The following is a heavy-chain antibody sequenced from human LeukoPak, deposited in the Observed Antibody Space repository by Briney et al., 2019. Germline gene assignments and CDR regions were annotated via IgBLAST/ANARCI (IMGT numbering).Heavy chain of an antibody. CDR3: ARDVRYSSSWYPGVDYYYYYMDV. J-gene: IGHJ6*03. Sequence: GGSLRLSCAASGFTFSSYEMNWVRQAPGKGLERVSYISSSGSTIYYADSVKGRFTISRDNAKNSLYLQMNSLRAEDTAVYYCARDVRYSSSWYPGVDYYYYYMDVWGKGTTVTISS. D-gene: IGHD6-13*01. CDR1: GFTFSSYE. CDR2: ISSSGSTI. V-gene: IGHV3-48*03.